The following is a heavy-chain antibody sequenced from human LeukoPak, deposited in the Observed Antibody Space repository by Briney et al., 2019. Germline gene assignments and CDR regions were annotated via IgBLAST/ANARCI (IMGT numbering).Heavy chain of an antibody. CDR3: ARDSYPSSWYQKDAFDI. D-gene: IGHD6-13*01. V-gene: IGHV1-69*10. CDR2: FIPILDTA. J-gene: IGHJ3*02. Sequence: GASVKVSCKASGVTFSDYALNWVRQAPGQGLEWMGVFIPILDTANSTQKFQGRLTITADISTNTVYMELSSLRFDDPAVYYCARDSYPSSWYQKDAFDIWGQGTMVTVSS. CDR1: GVTFSDYA.